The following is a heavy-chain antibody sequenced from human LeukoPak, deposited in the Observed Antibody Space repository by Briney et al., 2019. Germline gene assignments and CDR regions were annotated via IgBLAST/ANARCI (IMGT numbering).Heavy chain of an antibody. D-gene: IGHD3-22*01. CDR1: GGPISSYY. CDR2: IYTSGST. V-gene: IGHV4-4*07. J-gene: IGHJ4*02. Sequence: SETLSLTCTVSGGPISSYYWSWIRQPAGKGVEWIGRIYTSGSTNYNASLKSRVTISVDKSKNQFSLKLSSVTAADTAVYYCAREAYYDSSGYYQRVFDYWGQGTLVTVSS. CDR3: AREAYYDSSGYYQRVFDY.